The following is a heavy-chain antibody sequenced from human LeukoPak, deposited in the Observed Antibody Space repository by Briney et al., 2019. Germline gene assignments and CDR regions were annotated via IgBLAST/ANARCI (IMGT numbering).Heavy chain of an antibody. V-gene: IGHV4-59*01. D-gene: IGHD6-19*01. J-gene: IGHJ4*02. CDR3: ARAPRRGWGVRFDY. CDR1: GGSISSYY. CDR2: IYYSGSS. Sequence: PSETLSLTCTVSGGSISSYYWSWIRQPPGKGLEWIGNIYYSGSSNYNPFLTSRVTISVDTSKNQFSLKLRSVDTADTAVYYCARAPRRGWGVRFDYWGQGTLVTVSS.